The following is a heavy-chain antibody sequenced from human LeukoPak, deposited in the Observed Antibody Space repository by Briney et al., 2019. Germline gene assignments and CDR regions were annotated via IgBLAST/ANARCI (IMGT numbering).Heavy chain of an antibody. CDR3: ARYSSGYDFDY. D-gene: IGHD5-12*01. Sequence: ASVKASCKASGYTFTSYDINWVRQATGQGLEWMGWMNPNSGNTGYAQKFQGRVTITRNTSISTAYMELSSLRSEDTAVYYCARYSSGYDFDYWGQGTLVTVSS. V-gene: IGHV1-8*03. J-gene: IGHJ4*02. CDR2: MNPNSGNT. CDR1: GYTFTSYD.